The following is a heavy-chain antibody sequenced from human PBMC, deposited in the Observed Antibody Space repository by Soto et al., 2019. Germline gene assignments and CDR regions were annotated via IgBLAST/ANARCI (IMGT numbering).Heavy chain of an antibody. CDR1: GFTFSNAW. D-gene: IGHD1-1*01. CDR2: IKSKTDGGTT. Sequence: GGSLRLSCAASGFTFSNAWMSWVRQAPGKGLEWVGRIKSKTDGGTTDYAAPVKGRFTISRDDSKNTLYLEMNSLKTDDPAVYYCTTYSGVTELAERAYYFDYWGQGTLVTVSS. V-gene: IGHV3-15*05. J-gene: IGHJ4*02. CDR3: TTYSGVTELAERAYYFDY.